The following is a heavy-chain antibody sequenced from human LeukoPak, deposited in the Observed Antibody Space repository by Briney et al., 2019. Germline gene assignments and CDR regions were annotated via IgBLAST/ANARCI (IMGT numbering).Heavy chain of an antibody. CDR1: GYTFTGYY. D-gene: IGHD1-26*01. Sequence: ASVKVSCKASGYTFTGYYMYWVRQAPGQGLEWMGWINPNSGGTKYAQNFQGRVTMTRDTSISTAYMELSRLRSDDTAVYYCARDRRRKWELLHWGQGTLVTVSS. J-gene: IGHJ4*02. CDR3: ARDRRRKWELLH. CDR2: INPNSGGT. V-gene: IGHV1-2*02.